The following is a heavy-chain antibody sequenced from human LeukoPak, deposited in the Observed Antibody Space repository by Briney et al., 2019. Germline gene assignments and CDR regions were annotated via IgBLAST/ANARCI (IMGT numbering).Heavy chain of an antibody. CDR1: GDSISGYY. V-gene: IGHV4-59*12. CDR2: IHYTGST. J-gene: IGHJ5*02. CDR3: AREGSGFDP. Sequence: SETLSLTCTVSGDSISGYYWTWIRRPPEKGLEWIAYIHYTGSTNYNPSLKSRVTMSVDTSKNQFSLKLSSVTAADTAVYYCAREGSGFDPWGQGTLVTVSS.